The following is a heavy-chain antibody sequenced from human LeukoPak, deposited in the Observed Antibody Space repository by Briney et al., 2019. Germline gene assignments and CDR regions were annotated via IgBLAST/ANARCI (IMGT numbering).Heavy chain of an antibody. D-gene: IGHD6-19*01. Sequence: ASLNGSCKASGYTFTSYYMHWVRQAPVQGHEWMGIINPSGGSTSYAQKFQGRVTMTRDTSTSTVYMELSSLRSEDTAVYYCARSSGWSRAFDIWGQGTMVTVSS. J-gene: IGHJ3*02. CDR3: ARSSGWSRAFDI. V-gene: IGHV1-46*01. CDR1: GYTFTSYY. CDR2: INPSGGST.